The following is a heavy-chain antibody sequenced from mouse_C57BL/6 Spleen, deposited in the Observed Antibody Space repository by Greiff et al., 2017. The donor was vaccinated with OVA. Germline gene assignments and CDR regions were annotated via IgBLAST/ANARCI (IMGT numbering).Heavy chain of an antibody. Sequence: VQLQQSRAELVKPGASVKLSCTASGFNIKDYYMHWVKQRTEQGLEWIGRIDPEDGETKYAPKFQGKATITADTSSNTAYLQRSSLTSEDTAVYYGALIYDCYYAWFAYWGQGTLVTVSA. CDR3: ALIYDCYYAWFAY. D-gene: IGHD2-3*01. CDR2: IDPEDGET. J-gene: IGHJ3*01. CDR1: GFNIKDYY. V-gene: IGHV14-2*01.